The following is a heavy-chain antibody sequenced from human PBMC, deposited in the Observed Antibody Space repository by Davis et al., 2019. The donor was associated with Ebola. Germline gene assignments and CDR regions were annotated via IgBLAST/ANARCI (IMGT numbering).Heavy chain of an antibody. CDR2: ITSNGDST. V-gene: IGHV3-64*04. J-gene: IGHJ6*04. CDR3: ARGGRWYDIMTEASLMDV. Sequence: GGSLRLSCSASGFTFTTYAMKWVRQAPGKGLEYVSAITSNGDSTYYADSVKGRFTISRDNSKNTLNLQMNSLRAEDTAVYYCARGGRWYDIMTEASLMDVWGKGTTVAVSP. D-gene: IGHD3-9*01. CDR1: GFTFTTYA.